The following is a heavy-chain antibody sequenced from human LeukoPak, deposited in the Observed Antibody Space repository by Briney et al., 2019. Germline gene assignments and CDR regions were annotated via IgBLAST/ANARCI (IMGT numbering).Heavy chain of an antibody. CDR2: IYTGGST. Sequence: GGSLRLSCAASGFTVSSNYMSWVRQAPGKGLEWVSVIYTGGSTYYADSVKGRFTISRDNSKNTLYLQMNSLRAEDTAVYYCARSSWGSSRYWYYFDYWGQGTLVTVSS. CDR3: ARSSWGSSRYWYYFDY. CDR1: GFTVSSNY. D-gene: IGHD6-13*01. J-gene: IGHJ4*02. V-gene: IGHV3-53*01.